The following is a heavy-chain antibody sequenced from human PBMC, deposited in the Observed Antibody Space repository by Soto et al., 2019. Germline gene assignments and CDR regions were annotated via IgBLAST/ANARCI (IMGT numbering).Heavy chain of an antibody. J-gene: IGHJ4*02. CDR1: GGSISSSSYY. CDR2: IYYSGST. V-gene: IGHV4-39*07. CDR3: VRAPAPWFSSSCKFFDY. Sequence: PSETLCLPCTVSGGSISSSSYYCGWIRQPPKKGLEWIGRIYYSGSTYYNQSLKSRVTISVDTSKNQFSLKLSSVIAATKAVYYCVRAPAPWFSSSCKFFDYMGQGTLVPVS. D-gene: IGHD6-13*01.